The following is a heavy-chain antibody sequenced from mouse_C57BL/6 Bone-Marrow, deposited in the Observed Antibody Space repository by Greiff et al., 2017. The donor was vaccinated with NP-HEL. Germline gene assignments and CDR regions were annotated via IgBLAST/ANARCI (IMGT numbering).Heavy chain of an antibody. Sequence: EVQLQQSGAELVKPGASVKLSCTASGFNIKDYYMHWVKQRTEQGLEWIGRIDPEDGETKYAPKFQGKATITADTSSNSAYLHPSGLTSEDTAVYYCAREYYGSSPYYAMDKWGQGTAVTVSA. CDR2: IDPEDGET. CDR3: AREYYGSSPYYAMDK. D-gene: IGHD1-1*01. CDR1: GFNIKDYY. J-gene: IGHJ4*01. V-gene: IGHV14-2*01.